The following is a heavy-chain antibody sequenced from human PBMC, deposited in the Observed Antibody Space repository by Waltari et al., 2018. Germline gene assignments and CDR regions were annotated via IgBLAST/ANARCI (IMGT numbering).Heavy chain of an antibody. CDR3: VKVRVGVVAAIMWWFDP. V-gene: IGHV3-23*01. D-gene: IGHD2-15*01. Sequence: EVQLLESGGGLVQPGGSLRLSCAASGFTFSRYAMRWVRRAPGKGLAWVSAISGSGGSTYYADSVKGRFTISRDNSKNTLYLQMNSLRAEDTAVYYCVKVRVGVVAAIMWWFDPWGQGTLVTVSS. J-gene: IGHJ5*02. CDR2: ISGSGGST. CDR1: GFTFSRYA.